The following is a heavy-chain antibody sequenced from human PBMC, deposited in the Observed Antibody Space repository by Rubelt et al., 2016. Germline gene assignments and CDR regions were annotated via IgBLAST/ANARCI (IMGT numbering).Heavy chain of an antibody. CDR1: GFTVSSNY. D-gene: IGHD2-2*01. CDR2: LSGRGGST. V-gene: IGHV3-23*04. Sequence: EVQLVESGGGLIQPGGSLRLSCAASGFTVSSNYMNWVRQAPGKGLEWVSSLSGRGGSTYYADSVKGRFTISRDNSKNTLFLQMNSLRAEDTAIYYCAKDLSSSNTFYFDYWGQGTLVTVSS. CDR3: AKDLSSSNTFYFDY. J-gene: IGHJ4*02.